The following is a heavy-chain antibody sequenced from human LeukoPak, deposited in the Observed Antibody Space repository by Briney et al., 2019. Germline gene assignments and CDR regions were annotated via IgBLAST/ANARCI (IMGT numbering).Heavy chain of an antibody. Sequence: GGSLRLSCAASGFTFSNYAMSWVRQAPGKGLEWVSAISGSGGNTYYADSVKGRFTISRDNSRNTLYLQMNSLRAEDTAVYYCARDVNPYDSSGYFAFDIWGQGTMVTVSS. J-gene: IGHJ3*02. CDR1: GFTFSNYA. D-gene: IGHD3-22*01. CDR2: ISGSGGNT. CDR3: ARDVNPYDSSGYFAFDI. V-gene: IGHV3-23*01.